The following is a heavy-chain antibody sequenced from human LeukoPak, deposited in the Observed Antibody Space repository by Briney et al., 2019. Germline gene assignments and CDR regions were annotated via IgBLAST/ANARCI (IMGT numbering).Heavy chain of an antibody. V-gene: IGHV3-48*03. CDR3: ARGMRGYCSGGSCFQHHY. J-gene: IGHJ4*02. Sequence: GGSLRLSCAASGFTFSNCEMNWVRQAPGKGLKWISCISSRGSVKYYADSVKGRFTISRDNVENSLYLQMNSLRAEDTAVYYCARGMRGYCSGGSCFQHHYWGQGTLVTVSS. D-gene: IGHD2-15*01. CDR1: GFTFSNCE. CDR2: ISSRGSVK.